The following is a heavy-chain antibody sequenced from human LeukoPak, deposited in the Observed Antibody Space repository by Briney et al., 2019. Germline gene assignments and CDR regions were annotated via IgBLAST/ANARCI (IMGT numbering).Heavy chain of an antibody. CDR1: GFTFSSYG. CDR3: TTPLSY. CDR2: IRYDGSNK. J-gene: IGHJ4*02. Sequence: SGGSLRLSCAASGFTFSSYGMHWVRQAPGKGLEWVAFIRYDGSNKYYADSVKGRFTISRDNTKNTLYLQMNSLRAEDTAVYYYTTPLSYWGQGTLVTVSS. V-gene: IGHV3-30*02.